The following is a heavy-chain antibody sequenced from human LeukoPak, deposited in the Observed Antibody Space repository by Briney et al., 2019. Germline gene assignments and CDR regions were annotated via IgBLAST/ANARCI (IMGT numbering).Heavy chain of an antibody. D-gene: IGHD3-16*01. J-gene: IGHJ5*02. V-gene: IGHV3-7*01. CDR1: GFTFSEYW. CDR2: IKEDGSVK. CDR3: ATEGTDYRGSFGWFDP. Sequence: GGSLRLSCVASGFTFSEYWMTWIRQAPGQGLEWVAHIKEDGSVKYYVDSVKGRFTISRDNAKNSLYLQLNSLRVEDTAVYYCATEGTDYRGSFGWFDPWGQGTLVTVSS.